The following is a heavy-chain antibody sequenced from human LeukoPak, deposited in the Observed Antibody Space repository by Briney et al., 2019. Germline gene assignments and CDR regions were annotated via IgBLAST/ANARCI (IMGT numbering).Heavy chain of an antibody. CDR3: AKGSQWLLRGGAYFDY. V-gene: IGHV3-23*01. D-gene: IGHD6-19*01. CDR2: ISGSVGTT. Sequence: GGSLRLSCAASGFSFSSYAISWVRQAPGKGLEWVSAISGSVGTTYYADSVRGRFTISRDSSKNTLYVQMNSLRADDTAIYYCAKGSQWLLRGGAYFDYWGQGTLVTVSS. CDR1: GFSFSSYA. J-gene: IGHJ4*02.